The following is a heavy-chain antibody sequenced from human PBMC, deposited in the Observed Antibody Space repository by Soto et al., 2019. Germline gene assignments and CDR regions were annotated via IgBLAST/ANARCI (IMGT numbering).Heavy chain of an antibody. Sequence: QLQLQESGPGLVKPSETLSLTCTVSGGSISSSTYYWGWIRQPPGKGLEWIGSMFYSGSTYFSGRTYYNPSLKSRVTVSVDTSKNQLSLKMNSVTAADTAVYYCARGRWESSGCYDYWGQGTLVTVSS. D-gene: IGHD6-19*01. CDR2: MFYSGST. CDR1: GGSISSSTYY. J-gene: IGHJ4*02. CDR3: ARGRWESSGCYDY. V-gene: IGHV4-39*01.